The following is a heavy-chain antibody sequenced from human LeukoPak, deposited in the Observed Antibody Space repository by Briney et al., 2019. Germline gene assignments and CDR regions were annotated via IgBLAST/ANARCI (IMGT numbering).Heavy chain of an antibody. D-gene: IGHD3-3*01. CDR3: AKDSVYYDFWSGYSTGNYFDY. CDR1: GFTFSSYA. CDR2: ISGSGGST. J-gene: IGHJ4*02. V-gene: IGHV3-23*01. Sequence: QAGGSLRLSCAASGFTFSSYAMSWVRQAPGKGLEWVSAISGSGGSTYYADSVKGRFTISRDNSKNTLYLQMNSLRAEDTAVYYCAKDSVYYDFWSGYSTGNYFDYWGQGTLVTVSS.